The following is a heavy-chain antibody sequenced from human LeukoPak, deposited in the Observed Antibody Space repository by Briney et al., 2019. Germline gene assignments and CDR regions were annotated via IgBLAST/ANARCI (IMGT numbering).Heavy chain of an antibody. D-gene: IGHD5-24*01. Sequence: PGGSLRLSCAASGFTFSSYAMHWVRQAPGKGLEWVAVISYDGSNKYYADSVKGRFTISRDNSKNTLYLQMNSLRAEDTAVYYCAKTAGMATIDAFDIWGQGTMVTVSS. J-gene: IGHJ3*02. CDR3: AKTAGMATIDAFDI. CDR2: ISYDGSNK. CDR1: GFTFSSYA. V-gene: IGHV3-30*04.